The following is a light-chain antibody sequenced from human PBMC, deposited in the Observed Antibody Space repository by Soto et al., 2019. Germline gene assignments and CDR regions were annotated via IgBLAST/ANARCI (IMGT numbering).Light chain of an antibody. CDR3: QQYNNWYT. V-gene: IGKV3-15*01. CDR2: GAS. Sequence: EIVMTQSPATLSVSPGERATLSCRVSQSVSSNLAWYQQKPGQAPRLLIYGASTRATGIPARFSGSGSGTEFTLTISSLQSEDFSVYYCQQYNNWYTFGQRTKLEIK. CDR1: QSVSSN. J-gene: IGKJ2*01.